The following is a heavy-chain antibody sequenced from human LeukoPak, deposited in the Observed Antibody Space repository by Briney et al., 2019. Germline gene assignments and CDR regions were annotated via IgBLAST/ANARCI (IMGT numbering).Heavy chain of an antibody. Sequence: PSETLSLTCAVYGGSFSGYYWSWIRQPPGKGLEWIGEINHSGSTNYNPSLKSRVTISVDTSKNQFSLKLSSVTAADTAVYYCARLGYSSSSYWFDPCGQGTLVTVSS. D-gene: IGHD6-6*01. CDR3: ARLGYSSSSYWFDP. CDR1: GGSFSGYY. J-gene: IGHJ5*02. V-gene: IGHV4-34*01. CDR2: INHSGST.